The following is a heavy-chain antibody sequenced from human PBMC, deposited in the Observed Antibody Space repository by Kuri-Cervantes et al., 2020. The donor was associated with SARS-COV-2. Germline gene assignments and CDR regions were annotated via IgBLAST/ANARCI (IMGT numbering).Heavy chain of an antibody. CDR3: ARESGGGAFDI. D-gene: IGHD3-16*01. V-gene: IGHV4-61*02. J-gene: IGHJ3*02. CDR2: IYTSGST. Sequence: LRLSCAVSGVPVTGGTYSWAWIRQPAGKGLEWIGRIYTSGSTNYNPSLKSRVTISVDTSKNQFSLKLSSVTAADTAVYYCARESGGGAFDIWGQGTIVTVSS. CDR1: GVPVTGGTYS.